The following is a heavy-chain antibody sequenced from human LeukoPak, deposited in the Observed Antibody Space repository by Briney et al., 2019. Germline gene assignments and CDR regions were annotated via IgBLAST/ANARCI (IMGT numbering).Heavy chain of an antibody. V-gene: IGHV3-21*01. D-gene: IGHD5-18*01. J-gene: IGHJ6*02. Sequence: PGGSLRLSCAAPGFTFSSYSMNWVRQAPGKGLEWVSSISSSSSYIYYADSVKGRFTISRDNAKNSLYLQMNSLRAEDTAVYYCARAQGYGTTDYYYYYGMDVWGQGTTVTVSS. CDR3: ARAQGYGTTDYYYYYGMDV. CDR2: ISSSSSYI. CDR1: GFTFSSYS.